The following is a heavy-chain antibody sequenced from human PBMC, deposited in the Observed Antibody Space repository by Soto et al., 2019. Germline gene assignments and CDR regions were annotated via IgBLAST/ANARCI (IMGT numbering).Heavy chain of an antibody. D-gene: IGHD2-21*01. CDR3: AKADSIFWYYYYYYYVMAF. CDR2: ISYDGSNK. V-gene: IGHV3-30*18. CDR1: GFTFSSYG. Sequence: GGYLRLSCAASGFTFSSYGMHWVRQAPGKGLEWVAVISYDGSNKYYADPVKGRFTISRDNSKNTLYLQMNSLRAEDTAVYYCAKADSIFWYYYYYYYVMAFRGQGTTVTGSS. J-gene: IGHJ6*02.